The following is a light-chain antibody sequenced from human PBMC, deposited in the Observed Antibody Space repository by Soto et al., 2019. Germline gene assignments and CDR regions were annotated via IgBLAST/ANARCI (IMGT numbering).Light chain of an antibody. CDR2: GDT. CDR3: QSYDSSLSGSV. J-gene: IGLJ2*01. Sequence: QSVLTQPPSVSGAPGQRGTISCTGSSSNIGADYDVHWYQQLPGTAPKLLIFGDTNRPSGVPDRFSGSKSGTSASLAITGLQADDEADYYCQSYDSSLSGSVFGGGTKVTVL. V-gene: IGLV1-40*01. CDR1: SSNIGADYD.